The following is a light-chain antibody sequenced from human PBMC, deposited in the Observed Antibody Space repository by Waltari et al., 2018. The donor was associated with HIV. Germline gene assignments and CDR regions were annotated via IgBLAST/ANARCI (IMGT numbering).Light chain of an antibody. CDR3: QQRYENPQT. CDR1: QNVFYNSNKKNY. J-gene: IGKJ2*01. Sequence: DIVMTQSPDSLAVSLGERATINCRSSQNVFYNSNKKNYLAWYQQKPGQPPRLIMTWASTRESGVPERFSGSGSGTDFTLTINRLQAEDVAVYYCQQRYENPQTFGQGTKLEI. V-gene: IGKV4-1*01. CDR2: WAS.